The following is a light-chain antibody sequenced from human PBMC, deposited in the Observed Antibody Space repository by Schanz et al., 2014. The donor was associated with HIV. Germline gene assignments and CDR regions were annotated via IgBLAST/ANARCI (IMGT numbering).Light chain of an antibody. Sequence: QSALTQPASVSGSPGQSVNISCSGTNSDIGSYNLVSWYQYHPGKAPKLMIYEADKRPSGVSPRFSGSRSGNTASLTISGLQADDEADYYCSSYTSSTTWVFGGGTKVTVL. CDR2: EAD. V-gene: IGLV2-14*02. J-gene: IGLJ3*02. CDR1: NSDIGSYNL. CDR3: SSYTSSTTWV.